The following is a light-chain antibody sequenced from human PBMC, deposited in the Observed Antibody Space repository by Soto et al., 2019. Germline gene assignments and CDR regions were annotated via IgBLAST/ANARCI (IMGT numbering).Light chain of an antibody. CDR2: GAS. J-gene: IGKJ2*01. CDR3: QPRSNWPPVYT. V-gene: IGKV3-11*01. CDR1: HSITNY. Sequence: IVLSQSPATLSLSPGERATLSCRASHSITNYLGWYQQKPGQAPRLLIYGASNRATGIPARFSGSGSGTDFTLTISSLEPEDFAVYYCQPRSNWPPVYTFGQGTK.